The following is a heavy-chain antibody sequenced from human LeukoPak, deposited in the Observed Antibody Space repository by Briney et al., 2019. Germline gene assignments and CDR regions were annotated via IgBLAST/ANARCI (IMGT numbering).Heavy chain of an antibody. V-gene: IGHV4-39*07. CDR2: IYYSGST. J-gene: IGHJ5*02. CDR3: AREGPAHNWFDP. Sequence: SETLSLTCTVSGGPISSSSYYWGWIRQPPGKGLEWIGSIYYSGSTYYNPSLKSRVTISVDTSKNQFSLKLSSVTAADTAVYYCAREGPAHNWFDPWGQGTLVTVSS. CDR1: GGPISSSSYY.